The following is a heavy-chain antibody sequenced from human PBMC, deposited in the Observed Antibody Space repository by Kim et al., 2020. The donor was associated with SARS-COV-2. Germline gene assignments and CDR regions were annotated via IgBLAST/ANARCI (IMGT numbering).Heavy chain of an antibody. V-gene: IGHV3-7*01. CDR3: ARGKQEYDFWSGYY. D-gene: IGHD3-3*01. Sequence: GGSLRLSCAASGFTFSSYWMSWVRQAPGKGLEWVANIKQDGSEKYYVDSVKGRFTISRDNAKNSLYLQMNSLRAEDTAVYYCARGKQEYDFWSGYYWGQGTLVTVSS. J-gene: IGHJ4*02. CDR1: GFTFSSYW. CDR2: IKQDGSEK.